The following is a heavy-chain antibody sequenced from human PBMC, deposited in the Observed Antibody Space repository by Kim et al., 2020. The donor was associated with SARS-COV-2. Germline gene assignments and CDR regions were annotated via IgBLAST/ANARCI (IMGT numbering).Heavy chain of an antibody. D-gene: IGHD7-27*01. CDR1: GFTFGDYG. CDR2: ISCDSVRI. Sequence: GGSLRLSCEVSGFTFGDYGMHWVRQAPGKGLEWVSVISCDSVRIGYADSVKGRFTISRDNGKNSLYLQMNSLGVDDTALYYCAKGKVTGVRFGMDAWCQG. V-gene: IGHV3-9*01. J-gene: IGHJ6*01. CDR3: AKGKVTGVRFGMDA.